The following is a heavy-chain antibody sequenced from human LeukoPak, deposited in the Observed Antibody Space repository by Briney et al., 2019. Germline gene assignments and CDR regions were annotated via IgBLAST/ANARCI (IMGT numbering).Heavy chain of an antibody. D-gene: IGHD1-1*01. CDR2: IYTSGST. V-gene: IGHV4-61*02. J-gene: IGHJ5*02. CDR3: ARGTTATRGWFDP. Sequence: SETLSLTCTVSGGSLSSGSYYWSWLRQPAGRGLEWIGRIYTSGSTNYNPSLKSRVTISVDTSKNQFSLKLSSVTAADTAVYYCARGTTATRGWFDPWGQGTLVTVSS. CDR1: GGSLSSGSYY.